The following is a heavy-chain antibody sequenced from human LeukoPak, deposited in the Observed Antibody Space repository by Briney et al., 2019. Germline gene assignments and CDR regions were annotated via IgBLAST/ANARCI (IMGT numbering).Heavy chain of an antibody. CDR2: VDPEDGET. Sequence: ATVKISCKVSGYTFTDYYMHWVQQAPGKGLEWMGLVDPEDGETIYAEKFQGRVTITADTSTDTAYMELSRLRSDDTAVYYCASLINYYDSSGYYYHYWGQGTLVTVSS. D-gene: IGHD3-22*01. J-gene: IGHJ4*02. CDR1: GYTFTDYY. V-gene: IGHV1-69-2*01. CDR3: ASLINYYDSSGYYYHY.